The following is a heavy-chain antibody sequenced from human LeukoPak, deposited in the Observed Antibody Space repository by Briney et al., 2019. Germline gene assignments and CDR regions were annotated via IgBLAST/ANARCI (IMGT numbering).Heavy chain of an antibody. D-gene: IGHD3-10*01. J-gene: IGHJ3*02. CDR1: GFTFSSYE. CDR3: AKGVRITMVRGAFDI. V-gene: IGHV3-48*03. Sequence: GGSLRLSCAASGFTFSSYEMNWVRQAQGKGLEWVSYISSSGSTIYYADSVKGRFTISRDNAKNSLYLQMNSLRAEDTALYYCAKGVRITMVRGAFDIWGQGTMVTVSS. CDR2: ISSSGSTI.